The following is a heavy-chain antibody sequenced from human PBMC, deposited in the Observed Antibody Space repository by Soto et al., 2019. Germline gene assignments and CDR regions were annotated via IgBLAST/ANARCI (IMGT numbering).Heavy chain of an antibody. V-gene: IGHV4-61*01. CDR3: ARACDHLYLDY. Sequence: SGTLSLTCTVSGGSVSSTSYYWTWIRQPPGKGLEWIAYIHYSGRTNYNPSLKSRVAMSVDTSKNHFSLKLSSVTAADTAVYYCARACDHLYLDYWGQGALVTVSS. CDR1: GGSVSSTSYY. CDR2: IHYSGRT. J-gene: IGHJ4*02.